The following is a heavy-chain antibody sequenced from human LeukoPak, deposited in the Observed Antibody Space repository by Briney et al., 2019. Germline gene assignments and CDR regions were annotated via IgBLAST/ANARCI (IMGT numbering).Heavy chain of an antibody. J-gene: IGHJ4*02. D-gene: IGHD1-26*01. Sequence: ASVKVSCKASAYTFTDYYMHWMRQAPGQGLEWMGWINPNSGGTNSAHRFQGRVTMTRDTSVSTAYMELSSLRSDDTAVYYCARSAGIVKRDYWGQGTLVTVSS. CDR1: AYTFTDYY. CDR2: INPNSGGT. V-gene: IGHV1-2*07. CDR3: ARSAGIVKRDY.